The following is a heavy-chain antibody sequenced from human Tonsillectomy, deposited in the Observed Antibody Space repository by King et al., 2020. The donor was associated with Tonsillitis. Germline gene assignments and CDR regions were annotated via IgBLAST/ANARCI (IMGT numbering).Heavy chain of an antibody. CDR3: ARDWGSYDYVWGSYRSNAFDI. CDR1: GGSISSSY. CDR2: IYYSGST. V-gene: IGHV4-59*01. Sequence: QLQESGPGLVKPSETLSLTCTVSGGSISSSYWSWIRQPPGKGLEWIGYIYYSGSTNYNPSLKSRVTISVDTSKNQFSLKLSPVTAADTAVYYCARDWGSYDYVWGSYRSNAFDIWGQGTMVTVSS. D-gene: IGHD3-16*02. J-gene: IGHJ3*02.